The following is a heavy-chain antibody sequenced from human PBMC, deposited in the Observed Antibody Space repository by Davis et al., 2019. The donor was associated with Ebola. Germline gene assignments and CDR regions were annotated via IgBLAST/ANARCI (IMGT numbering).Heavy chain of an antibody. Sequence: SETLSLTCAVYGGSFSGYYWSWIRQPPGKGLEWIGYIYHSGSTNYNPSLKSRVTISVDTSKNQFSLKLSSVTAADTAVYYCARTRKYSGYVWNYFDYWGQGTLVTVSS. D-gene: IGHD5-12*01. V-gene: IGHV4-34*01. CDR2: IYHSGST. CDR3: ARTRKYSGYVWNYFDY. J-gene: IGHJ4*02. CDR1: GGSFSGYY.